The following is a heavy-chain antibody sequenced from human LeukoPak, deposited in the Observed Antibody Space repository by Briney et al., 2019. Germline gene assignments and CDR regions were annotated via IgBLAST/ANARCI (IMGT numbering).Heavy chain of an antibody. J-gene: IGHJ5*02. CDR2: INPSGSST. Sequence: ASVKVSCKASGYSFTSHYVHWVRQAPGQGLEWMGLINPSGSSTLYAQKFQGRVTMTRDMSTTTDYMELSSLRSEDTAVYYCARDNSVGDIAWWFDPWGQGTLVTVSS. CDR1: GYSFTSHY. D-gene: IGHD3-16*02. CDR3: ARDNSVGDIAWWFDP. V-gene: IGHV1-46*01.